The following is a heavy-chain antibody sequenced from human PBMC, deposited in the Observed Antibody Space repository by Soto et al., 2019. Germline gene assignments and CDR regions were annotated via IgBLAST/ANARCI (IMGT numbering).Heavy chain of an antibody. D-gene: IGHD3-16*01. V-gene: IGHV4-30-4*01. Sequence: TPSLTCTVSGVTISSGDYYWSWIRQPTGKGLEWVGYIYYSGSTYYNPSIESLVTISVDTSKNQFSLKLSSVTAADTAVYYCAREGMITFGGVIEYYGMDVWGQGTTVTVSS. CDR2: IYYSGST. CDR3: AREGMITFGGVIEYYGMDV. J-gene: IGHJ6*02. CDR1: GVTISSGDYY.